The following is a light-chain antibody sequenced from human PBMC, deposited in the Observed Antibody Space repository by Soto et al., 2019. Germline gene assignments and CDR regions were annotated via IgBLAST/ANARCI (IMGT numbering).Light chain of an antibody. CDR3: KQSYRTPLT. CDR2: AAS. J-gene: IGKJ4*01. CDR1: QSISNY. V-gene: IGKV1-39*01. Sequence: DFQMTQSPSTLSASVGDRVTITCRASQSISNYLNWYQQKPGKAHKLLIYAASGLQSGAQSRFSGSGSGTDFTLSIRSLQPEEFATYYCKQSYRTPLTFGGGTKVDIK.